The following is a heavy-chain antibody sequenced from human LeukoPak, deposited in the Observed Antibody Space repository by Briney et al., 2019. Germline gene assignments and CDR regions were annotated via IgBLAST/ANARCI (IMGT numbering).Heavy chain of an antibody. CDR2: INENGSEK. CDR1: GFTFTRYW. V-gene: IGHV3-7*03. J-gene: IGHJ4*02. Sequence: GGSLRLSCAASGFTFTRYWMSWVRQAPGKGLEWVANINENGSEKKYLDSVKGRFTISGDNSKNTLYLQMNSLRAEDTAVYYCAKYGDILTGYPYYFDYWGQGTLVTVSS. D-gene: IGHD3-9*01. CDR3: AKYGDILTGYPYYFDY.